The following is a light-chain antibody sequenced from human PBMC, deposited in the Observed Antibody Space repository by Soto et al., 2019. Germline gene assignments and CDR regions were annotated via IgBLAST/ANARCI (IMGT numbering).Light chain of an antibody. J-gene: IGKJ5*01. CDR3: QQYDTLPIT. CDR1: QDIGKY. CDR2: DAS. V-gene: IGKV1-33*01. Sequence: DIPITHSPSPLSASVGDRVTITCQASQDIGKYLNWYQQKPGKAPTVLIYDASNLETGVPSRFTGGGSGTDFTLTITSLQPEDIATYYCQQYDTLPITFGQGTRLEIK.